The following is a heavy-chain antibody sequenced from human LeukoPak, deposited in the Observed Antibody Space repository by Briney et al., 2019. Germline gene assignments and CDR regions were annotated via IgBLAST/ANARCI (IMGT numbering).Heavy chain of an antibody. Sequence: PSETLSLTCAVYGGSFSRYYWSWIRQSSGKGLEWIAELDHRGDTNYNPSVKSRVTISVATSKNQFSLKVRSLSAADTAVYYCARGATISETGYFDFWGQGTPVTVSS. V-gene: IGHV4-34*01. CDR2: LDHRGDT. J-gene: IGHJ4*03. D-gene: IGHD5-24*01. CDR3: ARGATISETGYFDF. CDR1: GGSFSRYY.